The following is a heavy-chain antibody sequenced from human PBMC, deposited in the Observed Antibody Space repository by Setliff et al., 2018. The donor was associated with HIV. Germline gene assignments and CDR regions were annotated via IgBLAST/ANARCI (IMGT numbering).Heavy chain of an antibody. CDR3: AGTTGQSAYYYYGMDV. V-gene: IGHV5-51*01. J-gene: IGHJ6*02. CDR1: GYSFTSYW. CDR2: IYPGDSDT. Sequence: GESLKISCKGSGYSFTSYWIGWVRQMPGKGLEWMGIIYPGDSDTRYSPSFQGQVTISADKSISTAYLQWSSLKASDTAMYYCAGTTGQSAYYYYGMDVWGQGTTVTVSS.